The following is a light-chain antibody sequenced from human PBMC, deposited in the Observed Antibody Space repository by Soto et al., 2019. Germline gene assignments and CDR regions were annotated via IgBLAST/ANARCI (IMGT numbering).Light chain of an antibody. CDR1: QNISNY. CDR2: AAS. V-gene: IGKV1-39*01. J-gene: IGKJ3*01. CDR3: QQSYSIPRLT. Sequence: DMQMTQSPSSLSASVGDRVSITCRSSQNISNYLHWYQQRPGKAPKLLIYAASNLRSGVPSRFSGSGSGTDFTLTISSLQSEDSATYYCQQSYSIPRLTFGPGTRVEIK.